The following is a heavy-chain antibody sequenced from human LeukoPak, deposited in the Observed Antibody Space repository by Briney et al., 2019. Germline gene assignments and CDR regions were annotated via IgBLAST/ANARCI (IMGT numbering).Heavy chain of an antibody. D-gene: IGHD5-18*01. CDR1: GFTFSSYD. Sequence: PGGSLRLSCAASGFTFSSYDMHWVRQTTGKGLEWVSAIGIAGDTYYPGSVRGRFTISRENAKNSLYLQMNSLRAEDTAAYYCARAGYNYGYLDYWGQGTLVTVSS. J-gene: IGHJ4*02. V-gene: IGHV3-13*01. CDR3: ARAGYNYGYLDY. CDR2: IGIAGDT.